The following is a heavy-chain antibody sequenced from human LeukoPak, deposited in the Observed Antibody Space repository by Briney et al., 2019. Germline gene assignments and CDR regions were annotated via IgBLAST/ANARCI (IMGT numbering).Heavy chain of an antibody. V-gene: IGHV3-9*01. Sequence: GRSLRLSCAASGFTFDDYAMHWVRQAPGKGLEWGSGISWNSGSIGYADSVKGRFTISRDNAKNSLYLQMNSLRAEDTALYYCARVNLEGIYDWYFDLWGRGTLVTVSS. CDR3: ARVNLEGIYDWYFDL. CDR2: ISWNSGSI. CDR1: GFTFDDYA. J-gene: IGHJ2*01. D-gene: IGHD2/OR15-2a*01.